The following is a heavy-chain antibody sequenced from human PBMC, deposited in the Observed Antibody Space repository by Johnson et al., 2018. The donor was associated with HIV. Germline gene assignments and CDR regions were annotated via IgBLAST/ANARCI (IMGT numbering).Heavy chain of an antibody. J-gene: IGHJ3*02. V-gene: IGHV3-72*01. CDR3: AREPHNFWNPDAFDI. CDR1: GFTFSDHY. Sequence: EVQLVESGGGLVQPGGSLRLSCAASGFTFSDHYMDWVRQAPGKGLEWVGRTRNKANSYTTEYAASVKGRFTISRDDSKNSLYLQMNSLKTEDTAVYYCAREPHNFWNPDAFDIWGQGTMVTVSS. D-gene: IGHD3-3*01. CDR2: TRNKANSYTT.